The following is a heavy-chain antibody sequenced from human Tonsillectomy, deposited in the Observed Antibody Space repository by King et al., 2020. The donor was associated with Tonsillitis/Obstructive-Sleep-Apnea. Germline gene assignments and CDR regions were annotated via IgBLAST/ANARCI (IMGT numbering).Heavy chain of an antibody. CDR3: ARGGAGYYDSSGYFDDY. V-gene: IGHV1-2*06. J-gene: IGHJ4*02. Sequence: QLVQSGAEVKKPGASVKVSCKASGYTFSDYYMHWVRQAPGQGLEWMGRINPNSGGTNYAQKFQGRVTMTRDTSIRTAYMELSRLRSDDTAVYYCARGGAGYYDSSGYFDDYWGQGTLVTVSS. D-gene: IGHD3-22*01. CDR1: GYTFSDYY. CDR2: INPNSGGT.